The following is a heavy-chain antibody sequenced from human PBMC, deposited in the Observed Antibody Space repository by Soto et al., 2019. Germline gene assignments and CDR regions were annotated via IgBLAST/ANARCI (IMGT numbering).Heavy chain of an antibody. CDR3: ARHLGGYYYDSSGYAHYYYYGMDV. V-gene: IGHV5-51*01. J-gene: IGHJ6*02. D-gene: IGHD3-22*01. Sequence: PGESLKISCRGSGYSFTSYWIGWVRQMPGKGLGWVGIIYPGDSDTRYSPSFQGQVTISADKSISTAYLQWSSLKASDTAMYYCARHLGGYYYDSSGYAHYYYYGMDVWGQGATVTVSS. CDR1: GYSFTSYW. CDR2: IYPGDSDT.